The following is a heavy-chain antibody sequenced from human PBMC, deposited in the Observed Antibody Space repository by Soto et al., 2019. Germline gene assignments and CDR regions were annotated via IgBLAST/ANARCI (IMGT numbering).Heavy chain of an antibody. CDR2: IYPGDSDT. J-gene: IGHJ4*02. D-gene: IGHD2-2*02. CDR1: GYSFTTYW. V-gene: IGHV5-51*01. CDR3: ATGGYCSATRCYNFFAY. Sequence: PGESLKISCQGSGYSFTTYWIGWVRQMPGKGLEWMGIIYPGDSDTRYSPSFQGQVTISADKSITTAYLQWSSLKASDTAIYYCATGGYCSATRCYNFFAYWGQGTLVTVSS.